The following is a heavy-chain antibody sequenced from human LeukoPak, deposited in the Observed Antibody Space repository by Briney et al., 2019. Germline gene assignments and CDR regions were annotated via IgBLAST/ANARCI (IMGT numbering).Heavy chain of an antibody. V-gene: IGHV3-30*18. CDR2: ISYDGSNK. Sequence: PGRSLRLSCAASGFTFSSYGMHWVRQAPGKGLEWVAVISYDGSNKYYADSVKGRFTISRDNSKNTLYLQMNSLRAEDTAVYYCAKDRIAAGLQPEYFQHWGQGTLVTVSS. J-gene: IGHJ1*01. D-gene: IGHD6-13*01. CDR3: AKDRIAAGLQPEYFQH. CDR1: GFTFSSYG.